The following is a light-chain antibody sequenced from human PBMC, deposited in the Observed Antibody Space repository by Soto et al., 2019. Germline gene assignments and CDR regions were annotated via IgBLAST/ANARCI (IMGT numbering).Light chain of an antibody. J-gene: IGKJ1*01. V-gene: IGKV3-15*01. CDR1: QSVSGSY. CDR3: QQYNDWPRA. Sequence: EIVLTQSPGTLSLSPGERATLSCRASQSVSGSYLAWYQQKPGQPPRLLIYGASTTAPGIPARFSGSGSGTEFTLTISSLQSEDSAVYHCQQYNDWPRAFGQGTKVDIK. CDR2: GAS.